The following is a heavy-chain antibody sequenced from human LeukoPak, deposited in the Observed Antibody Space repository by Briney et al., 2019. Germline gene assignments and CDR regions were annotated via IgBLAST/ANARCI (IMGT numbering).Heavy chain of an antibody. J-gene: IGHJ4*02. V-gene: IGHV4-39*07. D-gene: IGHD1-26*01. Sequence: SETLSLTCTVSGGSISSSSYYWGWIRQPPGRGLEWIGSVYYTGNTYYNPSLKSRVTLSVDMSKSQFSLKLSSVTAADTAVYYCATVGATSFDYWGQGALVTVSS. CDR2: VYYTGNT. CDR3: ATVGATSFDY. CDR1: GGSISSSSYY.